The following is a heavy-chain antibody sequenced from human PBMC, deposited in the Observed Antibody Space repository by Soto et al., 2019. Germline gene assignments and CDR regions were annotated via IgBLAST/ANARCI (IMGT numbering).Heavy chain of an antibody. CDR1: GGTFSSYT. Sequence: QVQLVQSGAEVKKPGSSVKVSCKASGGTFSSYTISWVRQAPGQGLEWMGRIIPILGIANYAQKFQGRVTITADKSTRTSYMELSRLRSEDTAVYYCARGVLDFEVVTLRWFDPWGQGTLVIVS. CDR3: ARGVLDFEVVTLRWFDP. D-gene: IGHD3-3*01. CDR2: IIPILGIA. V-gene: IGHV1-69*02. J-gene: IGHJ5*02.